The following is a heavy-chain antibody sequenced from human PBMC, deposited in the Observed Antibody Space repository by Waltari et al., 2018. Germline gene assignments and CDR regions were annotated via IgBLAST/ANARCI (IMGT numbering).Heavy chain of an antibody. CDR1: GGSISSSSYY. CDR3: ASNDFWSGYYPYAFDI. CDR2: IYYSGST. J-gene: IGHJ3*02. Sequence: QLQLQESGPGLVKPSETLSLTCTVSGGSISSSSYYWGWIRQPPGKGLEWIGSIYYSGSTYYNPSLKSRVTISVHTSKNRFSLKLSSVTAADTAVYYCASNDFWSGYYPYAFDIWGQGTMVTVSS. D-gene: IGHD3-3*01. V-gene: IGHV4-39*01.